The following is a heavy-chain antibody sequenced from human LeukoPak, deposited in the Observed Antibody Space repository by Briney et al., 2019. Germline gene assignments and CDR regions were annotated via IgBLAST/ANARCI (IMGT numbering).Heavy chain of an antibody. V-gene: IGHV3-21*01. CDR2: ISSTSTYI. CDR3: ARGSGGVSIGAS. D-gene: IGHD3-10*01. J-gene: IGHJ5*02. Sequence: GGSLGLSCAASGFTFSTYAMSWLRQAPRKGLEWVSSISSTSTYIYYADSVKGRFTISRDNAKNSLYLQMSLLSAEDTAVYFCARGSGGVSIGASWGQGTLVTVSS. CDR1: GFTFSTYA.